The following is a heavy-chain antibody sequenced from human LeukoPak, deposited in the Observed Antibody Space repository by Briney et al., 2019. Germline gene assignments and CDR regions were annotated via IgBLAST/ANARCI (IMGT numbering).Heavy chain of an antibody. V-gene: IGHV4-59*01. CDR2: IYSSGST. CDR3: ARAYYYGSGSYGLDY. Sequence: SETLSLTCTVSGGSISSYYWSWIRQPPGKGLEWIGYIYSSGSTNYNPSLKSRLTISVDASKNQFSLKLTSVTAADTAVYYCARAYYYGSGSYGLDYWGQGTLVTVSS. J-gene: IGHJ4*02. D-gene: IGHD3-10*01. CDR1: GGSISSYY.